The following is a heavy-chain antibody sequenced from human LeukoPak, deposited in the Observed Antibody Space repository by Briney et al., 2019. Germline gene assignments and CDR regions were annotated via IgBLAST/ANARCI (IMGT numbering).Heavy chain of an antibody. CDR1: GFTFSTYA. CDR3: ARGAFDSSGYYLFDY. CDR2: ISYDGSNK. J-gene: IGHJ4*02. V-gene: IGHV3-30-3*01. D-gene: IGHD3-22*01. Sequence: PGRSLRLSCVASGFTFSTYAMHWIRQAPGKGLEWVAVISYDGSNKYYADSVKGRFTISRDNSKNTLYLQMNSLRPEDTAVYYCARGAFDSSGYYLFDYCGRGTLVTVSS.